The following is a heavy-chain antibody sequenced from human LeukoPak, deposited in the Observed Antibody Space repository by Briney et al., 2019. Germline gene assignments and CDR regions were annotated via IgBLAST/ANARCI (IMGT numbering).Heavy chain of an antibody. CDR2: ISAYNGNT. CDR1: GYTFTSYG. Sequence: ASVKVSCKASGYTFTSYGISWVRQAPGQGLEWMGWISAYNGNTNYARKLQGRVTMTTDTSTSTAYMELRSLRSDDTAVYYCARDVTIFGVVIIPTDYYYYMDVWGKGTTVTVSS. D-gene: IGHD3-3*01. J-gene: IGHJ6*03. V-gene: IGHV1-18*01. CDR3: ARDVTIFGVVIIPTDYYYYMDV.